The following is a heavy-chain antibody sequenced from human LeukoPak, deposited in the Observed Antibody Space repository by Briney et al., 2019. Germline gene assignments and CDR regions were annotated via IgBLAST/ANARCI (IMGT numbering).Heavy chain of an antibody. D-gene: IGHD6-13*01. J-gene: IGHJ5*02. CDR1: GYTFTCYY. CDR2: INPNSGGT. V-gene: IGHV1-2*02. Sequence: ASVKVSCKASGYTFTCYYMHWVRQAPGQGLEWMGWINPNSGGTNYAQKFQGRVTMTRDTSISTAYMELSRLRSDDTAVYYCARIAAAGAGVFSHWFDPWGQGTLVTVSS. CDR3: ARIAAAGAGVFSHWFDP.